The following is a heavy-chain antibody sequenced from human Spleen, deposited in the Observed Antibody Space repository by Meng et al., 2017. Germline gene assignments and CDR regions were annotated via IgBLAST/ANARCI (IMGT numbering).Heavy chain of an antibody. CDR3: ASEGPDSSGSPLDY. Sequence: ASVKVSCKASGYTFTSYDISWVRQAPGQGLEWMGWVSAYNGNTDYARKLQGRVSMTIDTSTDTAYMELRSLRSDDTAVYYCASEGPDSSGSPLDYWGQGTLVTVSS. CDR2: VSAYNGNT. D-gene: IGHD6-19*01. V-gene: IGHV1-18*01. CDR1: GYTFTSYD. J-gene: IGHJ4*02.